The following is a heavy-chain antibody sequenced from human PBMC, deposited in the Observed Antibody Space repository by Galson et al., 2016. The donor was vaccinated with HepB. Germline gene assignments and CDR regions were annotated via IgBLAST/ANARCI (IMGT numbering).Heavy chain of an antibody. CDR2: INGDGSGV. CDR1: GLTFSRYW. CDR3: ASGSWSGYAPFDY. Sequence: SLRLSCAASGLTFSRYWMHWVRQAPGKGLAWVSRINGDGSGVNYTDSVKGRFTISRDNARNTLYLQMNRLRADDTAVYFCASGSWSGYAPFDYWGQGIQVAVST. V-gene: IGHV3-74*01. D-gene: IGHD3-3*01. J-gene: IGHJ4*02.